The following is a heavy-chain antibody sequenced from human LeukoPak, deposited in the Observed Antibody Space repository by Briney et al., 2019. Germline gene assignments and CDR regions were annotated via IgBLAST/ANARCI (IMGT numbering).Heavy chain of an antibody. J-gene: IGHJ6*03. CDR1: GYTFTGYY. CDR2: INPNSGGT. CDR3: ARGYSSSWYYYYYMDV. V-gene: IGHV1-2*02. Sequence: ASVKVSCKASGYTFTGYYMHWVRQAPGQGLEWMGWINPNSGGTNYAQKFQGRVTMTRDTSISTAYMELSSLRSEDTAVYYCARGYSSSWYYYYYMDVWGKGTTVTVSS. D-gene: IGHD6-13*01.